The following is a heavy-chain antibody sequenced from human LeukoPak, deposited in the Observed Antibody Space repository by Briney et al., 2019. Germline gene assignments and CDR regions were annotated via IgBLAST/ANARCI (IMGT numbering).Heavy chain of an antibody. J-gene: IGHJ4*02. CDR1: DYTFTSYP. V-gene: IGHV1-18*01. Sequence: ASVKVSCKASDYTFTSYPINWVRQAPGQGLDWMGWITTYNGNTHSAQTLQGRVTMTTETSTSTAYMDLRGPRSDDTGVYYCARGYDYGDYVGDFDYWGQGTLVTVSS. CDR3: ARGYDYGDYVGDFDY. CDR2: ITTYNGNT. D-gene: IGHD4-17*01.